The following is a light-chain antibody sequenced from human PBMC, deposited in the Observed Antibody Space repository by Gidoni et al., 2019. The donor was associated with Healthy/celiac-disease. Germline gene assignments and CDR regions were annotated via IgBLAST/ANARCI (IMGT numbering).Light chain of an antibody. J-gene: IGKJ1*01. CDR3: MQALQTPRT. V-gene: IGKV2-28*01. Sequence: DIVMTQSPLSLPVTPGEPASISCRSSPSPLHSNGYNYLDWYLQKPGQSPQLLIYLGSNRASGVPDKYSGRGSGTDFTLEISRVGGEDVRVCCCMQALQTPRTFGRGTKVEIK. CDR1: PSPLHSNGYNY. CDR2: LGS.